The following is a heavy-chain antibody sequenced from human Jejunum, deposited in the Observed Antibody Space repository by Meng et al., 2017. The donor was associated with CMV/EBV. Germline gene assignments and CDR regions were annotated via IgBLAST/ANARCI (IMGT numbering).Heavy chain of an antibody. V-gene: IGHV4-4*07. CDR1: GGSISSYY. CDR3: ARDAPPNNYGWFDP. J-gene: IGHJ5*02. Sequence: QVQLQEAGPGLLKPSETLSLTCTVSGGSISSYYWSWIRQPAGKGLEWIGRIYPNGNTNYNPSLKSRVTMSIDTSKNQFSLKLTSVTAADTAVYYCARDAPPNNYGWFDPWGQGTLVTVSS. D-gene: IGHD5-18*01. CDR2: IYPNGNT.